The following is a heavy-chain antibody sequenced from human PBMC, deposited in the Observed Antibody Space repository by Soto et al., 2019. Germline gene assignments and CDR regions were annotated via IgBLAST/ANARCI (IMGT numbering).Heavy chain of an antibody. CDR2: ISGSGGST. CDR1: GFTFSSYA. V-gene: IGHV3-23*01. J-gene: IGHJ6*02. Sequence: EVQLLESGGGLVQPGGSLRLSCVASGFTFSSYAMSWVRQAPGKGLEWVSAISGSGGSTYYADSVKGRFTISRDNSKNTLYLQMNSLRAEDTAVYYCAKDLGYYDFWSGYFHIQNYYGMDVWGQGTTVTVSS. D-gene: IGHD3-3*01. CDR3: AKDLGYYDFWSGYFHIQNYYGMDV.